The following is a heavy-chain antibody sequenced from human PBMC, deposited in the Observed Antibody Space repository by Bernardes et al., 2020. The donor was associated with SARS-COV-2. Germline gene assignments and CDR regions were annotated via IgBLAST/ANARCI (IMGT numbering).Heavy chain of an antibody. CDR2: ISINGDHT. CDR1: GFTFSNYV. Sequence: GGSLRLSCSVSGFTFSNYVMHWVRQAPGKGLEYVSAISINGDHTFYVDSVQGRFIISRDDSKNILYLQMSSLRVEDTAIYFCVKGGVAVAGVDYSAQGTLVTVSS. V-gene: IGHV3-64D*06. D-gene: IGHD6-19*01. J-gene: IGHJ4*02. CDR3: VKGGVAVAGVDY.